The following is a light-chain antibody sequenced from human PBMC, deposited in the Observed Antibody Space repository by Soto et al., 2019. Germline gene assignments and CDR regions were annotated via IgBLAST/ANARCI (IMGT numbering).Light chain of an antibody. J-gene: IGLJ2*01. CDR3: SAVATTSPLV. Sequence: QSALTQPASVSGSPGQSITISCNGTISDIGAYNYVGWYQRHPGKGTKLLIYDVSNRPSGVSNRFSGSKSGNTASLSISGLQAEDEGEYYCSAVATTSPLVFGGGTKLTVL. CDR1: ISDIGAYNY. CDR2: DVS. V-gene: IGLV2-14*03.